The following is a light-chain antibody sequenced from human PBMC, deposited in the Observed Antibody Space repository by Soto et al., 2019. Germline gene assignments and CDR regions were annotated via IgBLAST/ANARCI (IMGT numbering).Light chain of an antibody. CDR2: AAS. CDR3: XQYDSYPPT. V-gene: IGKV1-16*02. Sequence: DIQMTQSPSSLSASVGDRVTITCRASQGINDYLAWFQQKPGKAPKSLIYAASSLQSGVPSKFSGSGSGTDXTLXXSXLQPEDFAXXXXXQYDSYPPTFGQGTRLEIK. J-gene: IGKJ5*01. CDR1: QGINDY.